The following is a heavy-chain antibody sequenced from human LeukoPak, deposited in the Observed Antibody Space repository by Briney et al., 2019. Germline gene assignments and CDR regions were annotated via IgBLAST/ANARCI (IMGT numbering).Heavy chain of an antibody. D-gene: IGHD3-16*01. V-gene: IGHV3-7*03. CDR1: GFTFSNAW. J-gene: IGHJ4*02. CDR3: AKDLAFGGSYFFDY. CDR2: IKQDGSEK. Sequence: PGGSLILSCAASGFTFSNAWMSWVRQAPGKGLEWVANIKQDGSEKYYVDSVKGRFTISRDNSKNTLYLQMNSLRAEDTAVYYCAKDLAFGGSYFFDYWGQGTLVTVSS.